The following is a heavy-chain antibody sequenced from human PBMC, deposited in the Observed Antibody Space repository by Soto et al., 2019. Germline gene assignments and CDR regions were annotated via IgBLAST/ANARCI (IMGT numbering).Heavy chain of an antibody. CDR2: IYHSGST. CDR3: AREEDGGGYFDY. D-gene: IGHD2-15*01. J-gene: IGHJ4*02. V-gene: IGHV4-30-2*01. CDR1: GGSISSGGYS. Sequence: KPSETLSLTCAVSGGSISSGGYSWSWIRQPPGKGLEWIGYIYHSGSTYYNPSLKSRVTISVDRSKNQFSLKLSSVTAADTAVYYCAREEDGGGYFDYWGQGTLVTVSS.